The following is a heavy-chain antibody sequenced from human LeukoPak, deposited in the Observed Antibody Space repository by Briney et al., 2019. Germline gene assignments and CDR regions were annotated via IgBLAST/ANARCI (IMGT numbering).Heavy chain of an antibody. V-gene: IGHV3-30*18. Sequence: PGGSLRLSCAASGFTFSDYGMHWVRQAPGKGLEWVAVISYDGSDKYYADSVKGRFAGSRDNSKNTLYLQMNSLRAEDTAVYYCANYLYSGSFFDYWGQGTLVTVSS. D-gene: IGHD1-26*01. CDR3: ANYLYSGSFFDY. J-gene: IGHJ4*02. CDR2: ISYDGSDK. CDR1: GFTFSDYG.